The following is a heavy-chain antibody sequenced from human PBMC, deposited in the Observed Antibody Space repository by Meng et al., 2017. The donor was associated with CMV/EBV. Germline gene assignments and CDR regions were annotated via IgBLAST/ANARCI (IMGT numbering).Heavy chain of an antibody. CDR1: GFTFRNYA. J-gene: IGHJ4*02. D-gene: IGHD3-3*01. V-gene: IGHV3-64*02. Sequence: GGSLRLSSAASGFTFRNYAMHWVRQAPGKGLQYVSAISSNGSNTYYADSVKGRFTISRDNSKNTLYLQMGSLRAEDMAVYYCARDRSGDGVHFDYWGQGTLVTVSS. CDR2: ISSNGSNT. CDR3: ARDRSGDGVHFDY.